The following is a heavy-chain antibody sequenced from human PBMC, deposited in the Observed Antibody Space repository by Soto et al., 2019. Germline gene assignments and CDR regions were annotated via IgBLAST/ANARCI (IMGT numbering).Heavy chain of an antibody. CDR1: GGTFSSYT. CDR3: ARGPWNYYGSGSSFDY. V-gene: IGHV1-69*02. J-gene: IGHJ4*02. Sequence: QVQLVQSGAEVKKPGSSVKVSCKASGGTFSSYTISWVRQAPGQGLEWMGRIIPILGIANYAQKFQGRVTITADKSTSTAYMELSSLRSEDTAVYYCARGPWNYYGSGSSFDYWGQGTLVTVSS. D-gene: IGHD3-10*01. CDR2: IIPILGIA.